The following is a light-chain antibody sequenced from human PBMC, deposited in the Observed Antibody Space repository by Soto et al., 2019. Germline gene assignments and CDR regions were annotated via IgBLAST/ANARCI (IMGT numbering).Light chain of an antibody. Sequence: EVVLTQSPGTLSLSPGERATLSCRASQTVNSNYLAWYQQKLGQPPRLLIEGASIRATGIPDRFSGSGSGTAFTLTISSLEPEDFAIYYCQQYGNSPWTFGQGAKVEIK. CDR2: GAS. CDR1: QTVNSNY. V-gene: IGKV3-20*01. CDR3: QQYGNSPWT. J-gene: IGKJ1*01.